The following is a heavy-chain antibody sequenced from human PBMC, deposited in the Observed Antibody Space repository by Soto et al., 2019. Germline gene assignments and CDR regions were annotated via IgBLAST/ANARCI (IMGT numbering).Heavy chain of an antibody. J-gene: IGHJ4*02. Sequence: PSVAVCCKASGYTITSYGRMWVRQAPGQGLEWMGWINPSSGGTSYAQKFQGRVTMTRDTSISTAYMELSRLRSDDTAVYYCARDRYNWNDGFGYWGQGTLVTVSS. CDR3: ARDRYNWNDGFGY. D-gene: IGHD1-1*01. CDR2: INPSSGGT. V-gene: IGHV1-2*02. CDR1: GYTITSYG.